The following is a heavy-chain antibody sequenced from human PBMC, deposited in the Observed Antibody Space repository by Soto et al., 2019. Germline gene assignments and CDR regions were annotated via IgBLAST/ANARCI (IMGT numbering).Heavy chain of an antibody. D-gene: IGHD1-1*01. CDR3: ARLATRYYFDY. V-gene: IGHV4-59*11. CDR1: GDFSSGHY. J-gene: IGHJ4*02. CDR2: IYYSGST. Sequence: SETLSLTCSVSGDFSSGHYWSWLRQSPGKGLEWIGYIYYSGSTYYNPSLKSRVTISVDTSKNQFSLKMSSVTAADTAVYYCARLATRYYFDYWGQGTLVTVSS.